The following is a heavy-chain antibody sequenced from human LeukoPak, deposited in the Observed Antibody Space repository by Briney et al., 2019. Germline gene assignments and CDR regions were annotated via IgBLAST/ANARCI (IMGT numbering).Heavy chain of an antibody. Sequence: KSSETLSLTCTVSGGSISGYYWSWIRQPAGKGLEWIGRIYTSGSTNYNPSLKSRVTMSVDTSKNQFSLKLSSVTAADTAVYYCARDNVKWELSRGWFDPWGQGTLVTVSS. D-gene: IGHD1-26*01. CDR2: IYTSGST. CDR1: GGSISGYY. V-gene: IGHV4-4*07. J-gene: IGHJ5*02. CDR3: ARDNVKWELSRGWFDP.